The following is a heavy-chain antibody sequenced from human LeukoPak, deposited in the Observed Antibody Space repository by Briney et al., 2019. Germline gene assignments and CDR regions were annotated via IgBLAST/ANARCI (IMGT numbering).Heavy chain of an antibody. CDR1: GFTFSSYE. CDR3: ARDSRQQLFDY. J-gene: IGHJ4*02. D-gene: IGHD4-11*01. CDR2: ISSSGSNI. V-gene: IGHV3-48*03. Sequence: GGSLRLSCAASGFTFSSYEMNWVRQAPGKGLEWVSYISSSGSNIKYADSVKGRFTISRGNAKNSVYLQMNSLRAEDTAVYYCARDSRQQLFDYWGQGTLVTVSS.